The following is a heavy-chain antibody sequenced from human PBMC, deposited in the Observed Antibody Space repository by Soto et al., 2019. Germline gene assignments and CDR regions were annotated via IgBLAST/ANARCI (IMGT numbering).Heavy chain of an antibody. CDR2: ISAYNGNT. Sequence: QVQLVQSGAEVKKPGASVKVSCKASGYTFTSYGISWVRQAPGQGLEWMGGISAYNGNTNYAQKLQGRVTMTTDTSTSKAYMELRSLRSDDTDVYYCASDVVTADSYAFDIWGQGTMVTVSS. J-gene: IGHJ3*02. D-gene: IGHD2-21*02. CDR3: ASDVVTADSYAFDI. CDR1: GYTFTSYG. V-gene: IGHV1-18*04.